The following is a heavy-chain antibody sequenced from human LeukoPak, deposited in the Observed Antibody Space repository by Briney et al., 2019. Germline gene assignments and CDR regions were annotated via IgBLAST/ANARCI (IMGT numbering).Heavy chain of an antibody. CDR2: TNHSGST. D-gene: IGHD2-2*01. CDR3: ARTHCSSTSCLGYYYYYGMDV. Sequence: PSDTLSLTCAVYGEPFNGYYWNWMRQSPGKGLEWIGETNHSGSTNYNPSLKSRVTISVDKSKNQFSLKLSSVTAADTAVYYCARTHCSSTSCLGYYYYYGMDVWGQGTTVTVSS. CDR1: GEPFNGYY. V-gene: IGHV4-34*01. J-gene: IGHJ6*02.